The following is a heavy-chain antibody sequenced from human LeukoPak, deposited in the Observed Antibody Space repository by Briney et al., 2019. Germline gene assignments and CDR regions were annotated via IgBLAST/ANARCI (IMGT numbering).Heavy chain of an antibody. CDR3: AAGYTSGLSAY. J-gene: IGHJ4*02. V-gene: IGHV3-11*01. D-gene: IGHD6-19*01. Sequence: GGSLRLSCAASGFAFSDYFMGWIRQAPGTGLEWVSYISSTSTTIYYADSVKGRFTISRDNAKNSVFLQMNSLRADDTAVYYCAAGYTSGLSAYWGQGTLVTVSS. CDR2: ISSTSTTI. CDR1: GFAFSDYF.